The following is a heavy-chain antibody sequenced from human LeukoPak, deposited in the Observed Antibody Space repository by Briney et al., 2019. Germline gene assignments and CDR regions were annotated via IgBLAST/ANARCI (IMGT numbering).Heavy chain of an antibody. CDR2: INHSGST. D-gene: IGHD3-10*01. Sequence: SETLSLTCAVYGGSFSGYYWSWIRQPPGKGLEWIGEINHSGSTNYNPSLKSRVTISIDTSKNQFSLKLSSVTAADTAVYYCARDLGAVGSGSPFEVGYWGQGSLVTVSA. J-gene: IGHJ4*02. CDR3: ARDLGAVGSGSPFEVGY. CDR1: GGSFSGYY. V-gene: IGHV4-34*01.